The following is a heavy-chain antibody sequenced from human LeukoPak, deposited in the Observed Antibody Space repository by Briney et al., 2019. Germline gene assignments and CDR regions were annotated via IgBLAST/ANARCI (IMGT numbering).Heavy chain of an antibody. CDR1: GFTFSSYA. V-gene: IGHV3-23*01. J-gene: IGHJ4*02. Sequence: GGSLRLSCAASGFTFSSYAMSWVRQAPGKGLEWVSAISGSGGSTYYADSVKGRFTISSDNSKNTLYLQMNSLRAEDTAVYYCATWDYYDSSAFDYWGQGTLVTVSS. D-gene: IGHD3-22*01. CDR2: ISGSGGST. CDR3: ATWDYYDSSAFDY.